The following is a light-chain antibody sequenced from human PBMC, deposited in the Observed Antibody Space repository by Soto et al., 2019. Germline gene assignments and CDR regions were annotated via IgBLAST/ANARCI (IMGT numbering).Light chain of an antibody. V-gene: IGKV3-15*01. Sequence: EIVMTQSPATLSVSPGERATLSCRASQSVNRNLAWYQQKPGQTPRLLIYDASSRATGIPARFSGSGSGTDFTLTISSLQSEDFAVYYCRQYGSSPSYTFGQGTKLEIK. CDR1: QSVNRN. CDR3: RQYGSSPSYT. CDR2: DAS. J-gene: IGKJ2*01.